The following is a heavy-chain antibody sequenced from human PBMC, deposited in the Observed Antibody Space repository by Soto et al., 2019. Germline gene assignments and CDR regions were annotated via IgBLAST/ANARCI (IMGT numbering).Heavy chain of an antibody. CDR1: GLTASGTY. CDR3: ARGGIGMVRTFDH. CDR2: IFSSGES. J-gene: IGHJ4*02. Sequence: EVQLVESGGGLLQRGGPLEPSVPAPGLTASGTYMGGVRQAPGKGLEWVSIIFSSGESFYADSVKGRFTISRDSSDNTVYLQMNSLKAEDTAVYYCARGGIGMVRTFDHWGQGTLVTVSS. D-gene: IGHD3-10*01. V-gene: IGHV3-53*01.